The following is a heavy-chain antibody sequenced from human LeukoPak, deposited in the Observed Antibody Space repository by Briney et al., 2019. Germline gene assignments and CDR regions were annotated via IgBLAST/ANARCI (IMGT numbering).Heavy chain of an antibody. Sequence: TSETLSLTCDVSGVFMKTCCYYGTWIRQPPGKGLEWIGYKYYSGSTRYNSSLRSRLTISLDTSKNQFSLRLTSVTAADTAVYVCASGRSYGFDFDSWGPGTLVIVSS. D-gene: IGHD5-18*01. CDR3: ASGRSYGFDFDS. CDR2: KYYSGST. J-gene: IGHJ4*02. V-gene: IGHV4-61*01. CDR1: GVFMKTCCYY.